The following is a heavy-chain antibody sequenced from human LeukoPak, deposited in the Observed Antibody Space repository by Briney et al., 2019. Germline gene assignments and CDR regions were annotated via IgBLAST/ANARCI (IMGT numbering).Heavy chain of an antibody. D-gene: IGHD3-22*01. V-gene: IGHV1-69*04. CDR3: ARGVDYYDSSGY. CDR2: IIPILGIA. J-gene: IGHJ4*02. Sequence: GASVKVSCKASGGTFSSYAISWVRQAPGQGLEWMGRIIPILGIANYAQKFQGRVTITADKSTSTAYMELSSLRSEDTAVYYCARGVDYYDSSGYWGQGTLVTVSS. CDR1: GGTFSSYA.